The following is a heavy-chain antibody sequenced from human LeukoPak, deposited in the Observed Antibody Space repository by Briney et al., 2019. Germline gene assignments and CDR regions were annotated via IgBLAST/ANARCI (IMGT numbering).Heavy chain of an antibody. CDR2: IYTSGST. J-gene: IGHJ3*02. V-gene: IGHV4-4*07. Sequence: SETLSLTCTVSGGSISSYYWSWIRQPAGKGLEWIGRIYTSGSTNYNPSLKSRVTMSVDTSKNQFSLKLSSVTAADTAVYYCARDLKYSRGNDAFDIWGQGTMVTVSS. D-gene: IGHD6-19*01. CDR1: GGSISSYY. CDR3: ARDLKYSRGNDAFDI.